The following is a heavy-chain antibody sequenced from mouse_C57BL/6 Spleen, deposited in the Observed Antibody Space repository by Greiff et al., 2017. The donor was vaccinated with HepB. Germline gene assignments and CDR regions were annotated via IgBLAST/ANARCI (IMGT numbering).Heavy chain of an antibody. Sequence: QVQLQQPGAELVRPGTSVKLSCKASGYTFTSYWMHWVKQRPGQGLEWIGVIDPSDSYTNYNQKFKGKATLTVDTSSSTAYMQLSSLTSEDSAVYYCASPPNWEFWYFDVWGTGTTVTVSS. D-gene: IGHD4-1*01. CDR3: ASPPNWEFWYFDV. CDR1: GYTFTSYW. J-gene: IGHJ1*03. V-gene: IGHV1-59*01. CDR2: IDPSDSYT.